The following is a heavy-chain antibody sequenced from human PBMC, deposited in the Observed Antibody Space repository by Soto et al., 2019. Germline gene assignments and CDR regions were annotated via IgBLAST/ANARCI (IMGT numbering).Heavy chain of an antibody. Sequence: QVQLVQSGAEVKKPGASVKVSCKASGYTFTSYDINWVRQATGQGLEWMGWMNPNSGNTGYAQKLQGRVTMTRNTCKSTAYMELSSLRSEEKAVYYCARDLNTKGEEYWGHGTLVNVSS. J-gene: IGHJ4*01. D-gene: IGHD2-8*01. CDR2: MNPNSGNT. CDR3: ARDLNTKGEEY. CDR1: GYTFTSYD. V-gene: IGHV1-8*01.